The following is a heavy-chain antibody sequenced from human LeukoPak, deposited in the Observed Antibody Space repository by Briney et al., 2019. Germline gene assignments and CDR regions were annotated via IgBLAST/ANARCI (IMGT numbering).Heavy chain of an antibody. CDR3: AKDPGITIFGVAADY. Sequence: GGSLRLSCAASGFTFSSYAMSWVRQAPGKGMEWVSAISGSGGSTYYADSVKGRFTISRDNSKNTLYLQMNSLRAEDTAVYYCAKDPGITIFGVAADYWGQGTLVTVSS. CDR1: GFTFSSYA. J-gene: IGHJ4*02. CDR2: ISGSGGST. V-gene: IGHV3-23*01. D-gene: IGHD3-3*01.